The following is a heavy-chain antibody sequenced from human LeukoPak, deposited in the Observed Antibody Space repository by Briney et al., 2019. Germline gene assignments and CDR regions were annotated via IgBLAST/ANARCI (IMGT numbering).Heavy chain of an antibody. CDR2: IYHSGST. V-gene: IGHV4-30-2*01. D-gene: IGHD1-26*01. CDR3: ARVVGATTPSFDY. CDR1: GGSISSGGCY. Sequence: SETLLLTCTVPGGSISSGGCYWSWIRPPPPKPLECLGYIYHSGSTYYNPSLKSRVTISVDRSKNQFSLKLSSVTAADTAVYYCARVVGATTPSFDYWGQGTLVTVSS. J-gene: IGHJ4*02.